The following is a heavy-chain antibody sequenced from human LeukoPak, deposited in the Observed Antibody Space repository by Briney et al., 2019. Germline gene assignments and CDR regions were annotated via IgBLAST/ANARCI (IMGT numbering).Heavy chain of an antibody. CDR1: GLTFSSYG. J-gene: IGHJ6*03. D-gene: IGHD7-27*01. Sequence: PGGSLRLSCAASGLTFSSYGMHWVRQAPGKGLEWVAFIRYDGSKKYYADSVKGRFTISRDNSKNTLYLQMNSLRAEDTAVYYCAKSKLGAYYYYYMDVWGKGTTVTVSS. CDR3: AKSKLGAYYYYYMDV. V-gene: IGHV3-30*02. CDR2: IRYDGSKK.